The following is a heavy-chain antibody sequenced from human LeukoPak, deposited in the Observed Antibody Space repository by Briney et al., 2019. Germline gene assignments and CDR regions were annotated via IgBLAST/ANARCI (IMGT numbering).Heavy chain of an antibody. D-gene: IGHD3-10*01. V-gene: IGHV4-34*01. Sequence: SETLSLTCAVYGGSFSGYYWSWIRQPPGKGLEWIGEINHSGSTNYNPSLKSRVTISVNTSKNQFSLKLSSVTAADTAVYYCARAYGSGRVDWFDPWGQGTLVTVSS. CDR2: INHSGST. CDR1: GGSFSGYY. J-gene: IGHJ5*02. CDR3: ARAYGSGRVDWFDP.